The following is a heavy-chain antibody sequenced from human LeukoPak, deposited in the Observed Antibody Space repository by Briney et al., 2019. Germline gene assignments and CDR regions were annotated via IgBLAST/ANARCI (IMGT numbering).Heavy chain of an antibody. CDR1: GYSISSGYY. D-gene: IGHD2-15*01. J-gene: IGHJ4*02. V-gene: IGHV4-38-2*02. CDR2: IYHSGST. CDR3: ARGYCSGGSCPNFDY. Sequence: PSETLSLTCTVSGYSISSGYYWGWIRQPPGKGLEWIGSIYHSGSTYYNPSLKSRVTISVDTSKNQFSLKRSSVTAADTAVYYCARGYCSGGSCPNFDYWGQGTLVTVSS.